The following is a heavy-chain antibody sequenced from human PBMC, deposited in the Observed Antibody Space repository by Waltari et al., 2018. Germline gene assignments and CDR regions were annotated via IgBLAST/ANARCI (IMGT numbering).Heavy chain of an antibody. CDR1: GVTLRSYP. Sequence: QVQLVQSGAEVKKPGSSVRVSCKASGVTLRSYPISWVRQAPGQGLEWMGRLIPFLDRANYAQRFQGRLTITADKSTNTAYMELASLTSEDTAVYYCARPTGDSTASSNWFDPWGQGTLVTVSS. CDR3: ARPTGDSTASSNWFDP. J-gene: IGHJ5*02. V-gene: IGHV1-69*04. CDR2: LIPFLDRA. D-gene: IGHD6-6*01.